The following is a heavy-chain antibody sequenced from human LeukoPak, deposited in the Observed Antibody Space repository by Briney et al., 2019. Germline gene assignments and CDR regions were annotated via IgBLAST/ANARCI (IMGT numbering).Heavy chain of an antibody. CDR3: ARDSFYGDAFDI. D-gene: IGHD2-2*01. V-gene: IGHV1-18*01. CDR2: ISAYNGNT. CDR1: GYTFTSYG. J-gene: IGHJ3*02. Sequence: ASVKVSCKASGYTFTSYGISWVRQAPGQGLEWMGWISAYNGNTNYAQKLQGRVAMTTDTSTSTAYMELRSLRPDDTAVYYCARDSFYGDAFDIWGQGTMVTVSS.